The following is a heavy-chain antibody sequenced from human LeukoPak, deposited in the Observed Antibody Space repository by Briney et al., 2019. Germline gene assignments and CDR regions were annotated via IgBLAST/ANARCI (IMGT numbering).Heavy chain of an antibody. D-gene: IGHD1-26*01. J-gene: IGHJ4*02. CDR1: GGTFSSYA. V-gene: IGHV1-69*05. Sequence: ASVKVSCKASGGTFSSYAISWVRQAPGQGFEWMGGIIPIFGTANYAQKFQGRVTITTDESTSTAYMELSSLRSEDTAVYYCARVVGDSGSYYVDYWGQGTLVTVSS. CDR2: IIPIFGTA. CDR3: ARVVGDSGSYYVDY.